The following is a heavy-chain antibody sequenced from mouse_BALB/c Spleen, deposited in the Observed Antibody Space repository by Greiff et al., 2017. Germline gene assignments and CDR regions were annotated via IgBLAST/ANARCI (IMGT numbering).Heavy chain of an antibody. CDR3: ARHYGSSYSAMDY. D-gene: IGHD1-1*01. CDR1: GFTFSSFG. Sequence: EVQGVESGGGLVQPGGSRKLSCAASGFTFSSFGMHWVRQAPEKGLEWVAYISSGSSTIYYADTVKGRFTISRDNPKNTLFLQMTSLRSEDTAMYYCARHYGSSYSAMDYWGQGTTLTVSS. CDR2: ISSGSSTI. J-gene: IGHJ2*01. V-gene: IGHV5-17*02.